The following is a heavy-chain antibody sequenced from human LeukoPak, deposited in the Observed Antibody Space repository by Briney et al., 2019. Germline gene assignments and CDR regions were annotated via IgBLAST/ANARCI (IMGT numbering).Heavy chain of an antibody. J-gene: IGHJ3*02. V-gene: IGHV1-69*13. CDR3: ARDGLQNAFDI. D-gene: IGHD5-24*01. Sequence: SVKVSCKASGYTFTSYYMHWVRQAPGQGLEWMGGIIPIFGTANYAQKFQGRVTITADESTSTAYMELSSLRSEDTAVYYCARDGLQNAFDIWGQGTMVTVSS. CDR1: GYTFTSYY. CDR2: IIPIFGTA.